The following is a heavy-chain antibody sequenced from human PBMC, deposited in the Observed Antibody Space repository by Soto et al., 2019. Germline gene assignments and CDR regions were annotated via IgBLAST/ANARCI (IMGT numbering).Heavy chain of an antibody. CDR1: GGSISNHY. CDR3: ARRSTTDYFDY. CDR2: IYYSGRT. J-gene: IGHJ4*02. Sequence: PSQTLSLTCTVSGGSISNHYCSWIRQPPGKGLEWIGYIYYSGRTNYNPSLKSRVTISVDTSKNQFSLKLSSVTAADTAVYYCARRSTTDYFDYWGQGTLVTVSS. D-gene: IGHD1-1*01. V-gene: IGHV4-59*08.